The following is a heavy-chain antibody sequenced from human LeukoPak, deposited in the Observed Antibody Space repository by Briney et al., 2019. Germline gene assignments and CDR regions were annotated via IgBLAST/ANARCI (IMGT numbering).Heavy chain of an antibody. V-gene: IGHV1-58*01. J-gene: IGHJ4*02. CDR1: GFTFTSSA. D-gene: IGHD2-2*01. CDR3: AALGYCSSTSCPEIDY. CDR2: IVVGSGNT. Sequence: SVKVSCKASGFTFTSSAVQWVRQARGQRLEWIGWIVVGSGNTNYAQKFQERVTITRDMSTSTAYLELSSLRSEDTAVYYCAALGYCSSTSCPEIDYWGQGTLVTVSS.